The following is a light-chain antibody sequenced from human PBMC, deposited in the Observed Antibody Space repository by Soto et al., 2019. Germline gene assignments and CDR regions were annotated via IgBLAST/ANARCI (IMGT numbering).Light chain of an antibody. CDR2: EVN. CDR1: SSDVGHSNF. Sequence: QSALTQPASVSGSPGQSITISCTGASSDVGHSNFVSWYQQHPNKAPKLIIYEVNNRPSGVSNRFSGSKSDNTASLTISGLQAEDEADYYCCSYVGSNIFYVFGTGTKLTVL. J-gene: IGLJ1*01. CDR3: CSYVGSNIFYV. V-gene: IGLV2-14*01.